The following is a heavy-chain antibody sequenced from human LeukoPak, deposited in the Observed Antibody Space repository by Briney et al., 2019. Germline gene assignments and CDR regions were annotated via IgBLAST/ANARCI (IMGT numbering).Heavy chain of an antibody. CDR2: IIPIFGTA. CDR3: ARVANTAYYYMDV. Sequence: GASVKVSCKASGYTFTSYGISWVRQAPRQGLEWMGGIIPIFGTANYAQKFQGRVTITTDESTSTAYMELSSLRSEDTAVYYCARVANTAYYYMDVWGKGTTVTVSS. J-gene: IGHJ6*03. D-gene: IGHD5-18*01. V-gene: IGHV1-69*05. CDR1: GYTFTSYG.